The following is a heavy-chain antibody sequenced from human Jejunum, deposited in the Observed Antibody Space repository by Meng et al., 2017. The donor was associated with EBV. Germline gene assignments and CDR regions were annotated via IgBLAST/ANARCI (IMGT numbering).Heavy chain of an antibody. V-gene: IGHV4-61*08. CDR1: GGSVSSGGYY. J-gene: IGHJ4*02. CDR3: ARDQNGSYFAY. CDR2: IYNSEST. Sequence: QVQLQESGPGLVKPSETLALTCTVSGGSVSSGGYYWSWIRQPPGKGLEWIGYIYNSESTNYKSSLKSRVTISAATSKNQFSLRLSSVTAADTAVYYCARDQNGSYFAYWGQGTLVTVSS. D-gene: IGHD1-26*01.